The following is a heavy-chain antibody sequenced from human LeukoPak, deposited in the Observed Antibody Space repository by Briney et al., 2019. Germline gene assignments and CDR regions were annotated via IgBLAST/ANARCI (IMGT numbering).Heavy chain of an antibody. CDR2: IYYSGST. CDR3: ARSIWGIAVAGTKGYFDY. V-gene: IGHV4-39*01. CDR1: GGSISSSSYY. J-gene: IGHJ4*02. D-gene: IGHD6-19*01. Sequence: NPSETLSLTCTVSGGSISSSSYYWGWIRQPPGKGLEWIGSIYYSGSTYYNPSLKSRVTISVDTSKNQFSLKLSSVTAADTAVYYCARSIWGIAVAGTKGYFDYWGQGTLVTVSS.